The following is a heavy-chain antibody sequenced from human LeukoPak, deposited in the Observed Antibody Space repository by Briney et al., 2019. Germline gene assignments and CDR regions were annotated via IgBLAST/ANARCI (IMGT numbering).Heavy chain of an antibody. CDR3: ARVPVVLWSGSDAAFDI. D-gene: IGHD3-3*01. Sequence: ASVKVSCKASGYTFTSYDINWVRQATGQGLEWMGWMNPNSGNTGYAQKFQGRVTMTRNTSMSTAYMELSSLRSEDTAVYYCARVPVVLWSGSDAAFDIWGQGTMVTVSS. CDR2: MNPNSGNT. J-gene: IGHJ3*02. V-gene: IGHV1-8*01. CDR1: GYTFTSYD.